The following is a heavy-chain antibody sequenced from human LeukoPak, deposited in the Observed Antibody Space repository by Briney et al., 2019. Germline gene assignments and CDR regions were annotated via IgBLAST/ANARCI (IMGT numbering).Heavy chain of an antibody. CDR1: GFTFDDYT. J-gene: IGHJ4*02. D-gene: IGHD3-10*01. CDR2: ISWDGGST. Sequence: GGSLRLSCAASGFTFDDYTMHWVRQAPGKGREWVSLISWDGGSTYYADSVKGRFTISRDNSKNSLYLQMNSLRTEDTALYYCAKDNRAITMVRGVRPSYLGYFDYWGQGTLVTVSS. CDR3: AKDNRAITMVRGVRPSYLGYFDY. V-gene: IGHV3-43*01.